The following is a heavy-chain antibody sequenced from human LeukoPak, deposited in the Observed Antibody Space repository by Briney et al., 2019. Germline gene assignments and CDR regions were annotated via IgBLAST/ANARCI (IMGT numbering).Heavy chain of an antibody. V-gene: IGHV4-4*07. CDR3: AGLDHSSNWYNYYYYYYIDV. Sequence: SETLSLTCTVSGDSISSYYWSWIRQPAGKGLEWIGRIYTGGSTNYNPSLKSRVTMSADTSENHFSLKLTSVTAADTAVYYCAGLDHSSNWYNYYYYYYIDVWGKGTTVTVSS. CDR2: IYTGGST. J-gene: IGHJ6*03. CDR1: GDSISSYY. D-gene: IGHD6-13*01.